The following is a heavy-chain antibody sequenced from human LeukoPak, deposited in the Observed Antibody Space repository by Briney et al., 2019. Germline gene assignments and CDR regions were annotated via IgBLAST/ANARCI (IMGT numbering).Heavy chain of an antibody. CDR2: IYYSGST. CDR3: ATRYSSGWYYY. Sequence: PSETLSLTCTVSGDSISSYYWSWIRQPPGKGLEWIGYIYYSGSTNYNPSLKSRVTISVDTSKNQFSLKLSSVTAADTAVYYCATRYSSGWYYYWGQGTLVTVSS. V-gene: IGHV4-59*01. CDR1: GDSISSYY. J-gene: IGHJ4*02. D-gene: IGHD6-19*01.